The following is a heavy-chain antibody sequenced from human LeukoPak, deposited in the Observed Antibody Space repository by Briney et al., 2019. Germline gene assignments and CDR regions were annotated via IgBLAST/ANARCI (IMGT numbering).Heavy chain of an antibody. J-gene: IGHJ4*02. Sequence: GGSLRLSCAASGFTFSSYAMHWVRQAPGKGLEWVAVISYDGSNKYYADSVKGRFTISRDNSKNTLYLQMNSLRAEDTAVYYCATSGYSVGATNKRGFDYWGQGTLVTVSS. CDR2: ISYDGSNK. D-gene: IGHD1-26*01. CDR1: GFTFSSYA. V-gene: IGHV3-30*04. CDR3: ATSGYSVGATNKRGFDY.